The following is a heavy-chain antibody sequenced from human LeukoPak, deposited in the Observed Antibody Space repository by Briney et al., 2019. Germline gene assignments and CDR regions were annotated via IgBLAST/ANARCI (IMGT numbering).Heavy chain of an antibody. D-gene: IGHD3-9*01. V-gene: IGHV1-8*02. Sequence: ASVKVSCKASGYTFTSYDTNWVRQATGQGLEWMGWMNPNSGNTGYAQKFQGRVTMTRNTSISTAYMELSSLRSEDTAVYYCARGIKAVLRYFDWSNRNDPWGQGTLVTVS. J-gene: IGHJ5*02. CDR2: MNPNSGNT. CDR1: GYTFTSYD. CDR3: ARGIKAVLRYFDWSNRNDP.